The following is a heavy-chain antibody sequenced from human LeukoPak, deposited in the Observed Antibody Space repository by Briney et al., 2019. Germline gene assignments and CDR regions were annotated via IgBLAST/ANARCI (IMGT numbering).Heavy chain of an antibody. J-gene: IGHJ5*02. CDR3: ARCGNYDFWSGYSDSHWFDP. Sequence: SVKVSCKASGGTFSSYAISGVRQAPGQGLEWMGGIIPIFGTANYAQKFQGRVTITADESTSTAYMELSSLRSEDTAVYYCARCGNYDFWSGYSDSHWFDPWGQGTLVTVSS. CDR2: IIPIFGTA. V-gene: IGHV1-69*13. CDR1: GGTFSSYA. D-gene: IGHD3-3*01.